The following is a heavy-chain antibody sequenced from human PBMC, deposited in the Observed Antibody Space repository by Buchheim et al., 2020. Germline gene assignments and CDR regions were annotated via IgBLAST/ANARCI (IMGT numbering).Heavy chain of an antibody. D-gene: IGHD3-3*01. Sequence: EVQLVESGGGLVQPGGSLRLSCAASGFTFSSYWMHWVRQAPGKGLEWVSGISWNSGSIGYADSVKGRFTISRDNAKNSLYLQMNSLRAEDTALYYCAKGLRSGYYSCFDYWGQGTL. CDR3: AKGLRSGYYSCFDY. CDR1: GFTFSSYW. CDR2: ISWNSGSI. J-gene: IGHJ4*02. V-gene: IGHV3-9*01.